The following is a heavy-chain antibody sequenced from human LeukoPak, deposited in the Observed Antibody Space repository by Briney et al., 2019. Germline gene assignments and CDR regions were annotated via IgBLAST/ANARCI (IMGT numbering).Heavy chain of an antibody. V-gene: IGHV4-61*01. Sequence: SETLSLTCTVSGGSVSSGSYYWSWIRQPPGKGLEWIGYIYYSGSTNCNPSLKSRVTISVDTSKNQFSLKLSSVTAADTAVYYCARALGYCSGGSCYGYYYGMDVWGQGTTVIVSS. CDR1: GGSVSSGSYY. J-gene: IGHJ6*02. CDR3: ARALGYCSGGSCYGYYYGMDV. D-gene: IGHD2-15*01. CDR2: IYYSGST.